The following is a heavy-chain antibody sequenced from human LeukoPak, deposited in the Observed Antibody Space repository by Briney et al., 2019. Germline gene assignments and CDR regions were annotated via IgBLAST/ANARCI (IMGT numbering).Heavy chain of an antibody. CDR1: GGSISTYY. CDR2: INYSGST. J-gene: IGHJ5*02. CDR3: ARASPYDNWSGYWFDP. Sequence: SETLSLTCTVSGGSISTYYWSWLRQPPGKGLEWIGYINYSGSTKYNPSLKSRVTISVDKSKNQFSLKVNSVTAADTAVYYCARASPYDNWSGYWFDPWGQGTLVTVSS. D-gene: IGHD3-3*01. V-gene: IGHV4-59*01.